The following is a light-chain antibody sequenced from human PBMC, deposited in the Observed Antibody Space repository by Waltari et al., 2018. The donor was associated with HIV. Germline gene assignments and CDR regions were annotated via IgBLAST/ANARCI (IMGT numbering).Light chain of an antibody. J-gene: IGLJ3*02. CDR1: SSRIGSRP. CDR2: RND. Sequence: SVLTQPPSASGTPGQRVTISCSGNSSRIGSRPVHWYQQITGTAPKLVIFRNDQRPSGVPDRFSGSKSGTSGSLAISGLQSEDEATYYCATRGDSLSDVLFGGGTRLTVL. V-gene: IGLV1-44*01. CDR3: ATRGDSLSDVL.